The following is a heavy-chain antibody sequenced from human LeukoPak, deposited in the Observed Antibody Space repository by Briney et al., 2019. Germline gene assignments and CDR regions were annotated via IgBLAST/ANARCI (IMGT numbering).Heavy chain of an antibody. Sequence: SETLSLTCTVSGGSISSHYGSWIRQPPGKGLEWIGYIYYSGSTNYNPSLKSRVTISVDTSKNQFSLKLSSVTAADTAVYYCARRRCSSTSCYFDYWGQGTLVTVSS. CDR3: ARRRCSSTSCYFDY. J-gene: IGHJ4*02. V-gene: IGHV4-59*11. D-gene: IGHD2-2*01. CDR2: IYYSGST. CDR1: GGSISSHY.